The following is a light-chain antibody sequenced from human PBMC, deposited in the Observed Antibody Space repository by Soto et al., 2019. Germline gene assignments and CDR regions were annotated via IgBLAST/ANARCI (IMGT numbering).Light chain of an antibody. CDR1: QSVSDMY. J-gene: IGKJ3*01. CDR2: AS. V-gene: IGKV3-20*01. Sequence: EIVLTQSPGTLSLSPGERATLSCRASQSVSDMYLAWYQQKPGQAPRLLIYASNRATGIPDRFSGSGSGTDLTLTISRLEPEDFAVYYWQHYGTSALFGPGTKVEIK. CDR3: QHYGTSAL.